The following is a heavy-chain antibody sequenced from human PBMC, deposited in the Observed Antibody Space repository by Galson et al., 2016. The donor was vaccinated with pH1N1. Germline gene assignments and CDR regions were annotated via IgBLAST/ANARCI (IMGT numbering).Heavy chain of an antibody. CDR3: ATGPSPDY. V-gene: IGHV5-10-1*01. CDR1: ASSFTSYW. J-gene: IGHJ4*02. Sequence: QSGAEVTEPGESLTISCKGSASSFTSYWISWVRQMPGKGLEWMGRINPRDSYTDYSPSFQGHVTISTDESISTSDLKWSTLKASDTAIYYCATGPSPDYWGQGTLVIVSS. CDR2: INPRDSYT.